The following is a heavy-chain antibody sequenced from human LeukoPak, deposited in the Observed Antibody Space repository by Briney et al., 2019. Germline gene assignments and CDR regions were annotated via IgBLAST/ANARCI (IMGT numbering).Heavy chain of an antibody. Sequence: SETLSLTCTVSGGSMSGHYWSWIRQAPGKGLEGIGNIYYTGSTNYNPSLKSRVNISVDTSKNQFSLKLRSVTAADTAIYYCARSKTGYNYGNFDYWGQGTLVTVSS. CDR2: IYYTGST. V-gene: IGHV4-59*11. J-gene: IGHJ4*02. CDR3: ARSKTGYNYGNFDY. CDR1: GGSMSGHY. D-gene: IGHD5-18*01.